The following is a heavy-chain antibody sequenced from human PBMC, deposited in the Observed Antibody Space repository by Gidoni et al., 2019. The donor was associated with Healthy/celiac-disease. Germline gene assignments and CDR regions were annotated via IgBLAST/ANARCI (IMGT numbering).Heavy chain of an antibody. CDR1: GFTFSSYS. CDR3: AREYGMITFGGGPLGY. D-gene: IGHD3-16*01. CDR2: IGSSSSYI. V-gene: IGHV3-21*01. J-gene: IGHJ4*02. Sequence: EVQLVESGGGLVKPGGSLRLSCSASGFTFSSYSMNWVRQAPGKGLEWVSSIGSSSSYIYYADSVKGRFTISRDNAKNSLYLQMNSLRAEDTAVYYCAREYGMITFGGGPLGYWGQGTLVTVSS.